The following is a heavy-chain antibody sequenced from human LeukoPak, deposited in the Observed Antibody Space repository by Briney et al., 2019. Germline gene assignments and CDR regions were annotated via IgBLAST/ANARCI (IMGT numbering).Heavy chain of an antibody. V-gene: IGHV3-23*01. CDR1: GFTFSSYA. D-gene: IGHD1-26*01. CDR2: ISGSGGST. Sequence: PGGSLRLSCAASGFTFSSYAMSWVRQAPGKGLEWVSAISGSGGSTYYADSVKGRFTISRDNSKNTLYLQMNSLRAEDTAVYYCARDALRVSSRSYYYYYYYMDVWGKGTTVTVS. J-gene: IGHJ6*03. CDR3: ARDALRVSSRSYYYYYYYMDV.